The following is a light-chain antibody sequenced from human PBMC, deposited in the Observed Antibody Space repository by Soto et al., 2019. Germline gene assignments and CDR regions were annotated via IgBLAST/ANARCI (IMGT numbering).Light chain of an antibody. V-gene: IGKV1-5*01. CDR1: QSISSW. Sequence: DIQMTQSPSTLSASVRDRVTITCRASQSISSWLAWYQQKPGKAPNLLIYDASILESGVPSRFSGSGSGTEFTLTISSLQPDDFATYYCQQYNSYSGRTFGQGTKVEIK. CDR2: DAS. J-gene: IGKJ1*01. CDR3: QQYNSYSGRT.